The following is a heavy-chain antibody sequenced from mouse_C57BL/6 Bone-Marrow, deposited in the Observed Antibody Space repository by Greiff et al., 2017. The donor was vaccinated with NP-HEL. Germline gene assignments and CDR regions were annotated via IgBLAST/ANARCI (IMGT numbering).Heavy chain of an antibody. CDR1: GYTFTSYW. V-gene: IGHV1-50*01. Sequence: QVQLQQPGAELVKPGASVKLSCKASGYTFTSYWMRGVKQGPGQGLEWIGAIDPSDSYTNYNQKFKGKATLTVDTASSTDYTQLSSLTSEDSAVYYCARWEGFAYWGQGTLVTVSA. D-gene: IGHD4-1*01. CDR2: IDPSDSYT. CDR3: ARWEGFAY. J-gene: IGHJ3*01.